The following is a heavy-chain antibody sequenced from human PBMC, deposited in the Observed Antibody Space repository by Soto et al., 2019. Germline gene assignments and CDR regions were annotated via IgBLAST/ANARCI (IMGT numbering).Heavy chain of an antibody. CDR3: ASFSRQQEPPVWFDP. V-gene: IGHV4-34*01. Sequence: PSETLSLTCAVYGGSFSGYYWSWIRQPPGKGLEWIGEINHSGSTNYNPSLKSRVTISLDTSKNQFSLNLTSVTAADTAVYYCASFSRQQEPPVWFDPSGQGTLVTVYS. CDR2: INHSGST. D-gene: IGHD1-1*01. J-gene: IGHJ5*02. CDR1: GGSFSGYY.